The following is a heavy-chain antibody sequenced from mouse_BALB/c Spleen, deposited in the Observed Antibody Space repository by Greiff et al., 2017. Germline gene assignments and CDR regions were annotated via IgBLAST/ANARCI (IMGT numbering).Heavy chain of an antibody. V-gene: IGHV1-4*01. D-gene: IGHD1-1*01. CDR1: GYTFTSYT. Sequence: QVQLKESGAELARPGASVKMSCKASGYTFTSYTMHWVKQRPGQGLEWIGYINPSSGYTNYNQKFKDKATLTADKSSSTAYMQLSSLTSEDSAVYYCARDTTVDYFDYWGQGTTVTVSS. CDR2: INPSSGYT. CDR3: ARDTTVDYFDY. J-gene: IGHJ2*01.